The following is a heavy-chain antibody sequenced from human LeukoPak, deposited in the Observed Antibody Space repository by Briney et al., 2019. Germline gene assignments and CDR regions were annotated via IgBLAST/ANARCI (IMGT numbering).Heavy chain of an antibody. CDR1: GGSISSSSYY. J-gene: IGHJ3*02. CDR3: SRQDIVVVPAATYAFDI. D-gene: IGHD2-2*01. CDR2: IYYSGST. V-gene: IGHV4-39*01. Sequence: PSETLSLTCTVSGGSISSSSYYWGWIRQPPGKGLEWIGRIYYSGSTYYNPSLKSRVTISVDTSKNQFSLKLSSVTAADTAVYYCSRQDIVVVPAATYAFDIWGQGTMVTVSS.